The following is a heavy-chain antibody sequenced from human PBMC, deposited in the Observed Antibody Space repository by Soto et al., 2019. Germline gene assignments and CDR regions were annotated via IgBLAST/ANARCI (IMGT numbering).Heavy chain of an antibody. CDR3: AKEKISTSCCNWFDP. J-gene: IGHJ5*02. V-gene: IGHV4-4*02. CDR2: IYHSGSS. Sequence: LSLTCAVSGDSITSDKWWSWIRQPPGKGLQWIGEIYHSGSSKYNPSLKSRVIISVDNSKNTLYLQMNSLRAEDTAVYYCAKEKISTSCCNWFDPWGQGTLVTV. CDR1: GDSITSDKW. D-gene: IGHD2-2*01.